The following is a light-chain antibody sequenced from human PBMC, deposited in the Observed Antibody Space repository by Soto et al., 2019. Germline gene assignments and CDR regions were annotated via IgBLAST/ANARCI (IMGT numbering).Light chain of an antibody. CDR3: QQTYTAPLT. J-gene: IGKJ4*01. Sequence: DRQMIESPYCLYAAVGDRITISCRASQSIRTYLNWYQQKPGKAPKLLIDFASSLQSGVPSRFSGSGSGTDFTLTMSGLQPADFATYYCQQTYTAPLTFGGGTKADIK. V-gene: IGKV1-39*01. CDR2: FAS. CDR1: QSIRTY.